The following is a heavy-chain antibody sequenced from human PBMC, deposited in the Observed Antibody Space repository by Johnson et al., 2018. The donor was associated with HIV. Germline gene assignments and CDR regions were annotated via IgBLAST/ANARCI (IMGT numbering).Heavy chain of an antibody. CDR3: ANIGETYAFDI. Sequence: VQLVESGGDLVQPGRSLKLSCTASGYNFGDYALSWFRQAPGKGLEWVSGISWNSGSKGYADSVKGRFTISRDNAKNSLYLQMNSLRAEDTALYYCANIGETYAFDIWGQGTMVTVSS. V-gene: IGHV3-9*01. D-gene: IGHD4-17*01. CDR2: ISWNSGSK. J-gene: IGHJ3*02. CDR1: GYNFGDYA.